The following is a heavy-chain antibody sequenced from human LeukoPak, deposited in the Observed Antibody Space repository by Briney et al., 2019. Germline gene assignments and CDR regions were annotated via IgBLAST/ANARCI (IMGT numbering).Heavy chain of an antibody. J-gene: IGHJ5*02. CDR2: ISSSSSYI. Sequence: GGSLRLSCAASGFTFSSYEMNWVRQAPGKGLEWVSSISSSSSYIYYADSVKGRFTISRDNARNSLYLQMNSLRDEDTALYYCAKASFPAAIIGWFDPWGQGTLVTVSS. CDR3: AKASFPAAIIGWFDP. D-gene: IGHD2-2*02. V-gene: IGHV3-21*04. CDR1: GFTFSSYE.